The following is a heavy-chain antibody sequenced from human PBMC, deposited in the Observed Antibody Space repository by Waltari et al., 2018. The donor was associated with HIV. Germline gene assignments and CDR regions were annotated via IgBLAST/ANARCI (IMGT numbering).Heavy chain of an antibody. D-gene: IGHD2-15*01. CDR1: GIAFDLFT. CDR2: ISRASYFS. J-gene: IGHJ4*02. V-gene: IGHV3-21*02. Sequence: VELVESGGGLFKPGQSLRLSCNASGIAFDLFTMTWVRQAPGRGLEWVASISRASYFSYYSDSVKGRFTISRDNSKNTLYLQMSSLRAEDTAMYYCAKNPLSGEGYFDYWGQGTLVTVSS. CDR3: AKNPLSGEGYFDY.